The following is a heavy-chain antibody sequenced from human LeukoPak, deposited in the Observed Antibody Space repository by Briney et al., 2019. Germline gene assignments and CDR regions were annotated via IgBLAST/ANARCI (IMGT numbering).Heavy chain of an antibody. Sequence: ASVKVSCKASGGTFSSYAISWVRQVPGQGLEWMGGIIPIFGTANYAQKFQGRVTITTDESTSTAYMGLSSLRSEDTAVYYCARASLSAGNFDYWGQGTLVTVSS. J-gene: IGHJ4*02. V-gene: IGHV1-69*05. D-gene: IGHD6-13*01. CDR1: GGTFSSYA. CDR3: ARASLSAGNFDY. CDR2: IIPIFGTA.